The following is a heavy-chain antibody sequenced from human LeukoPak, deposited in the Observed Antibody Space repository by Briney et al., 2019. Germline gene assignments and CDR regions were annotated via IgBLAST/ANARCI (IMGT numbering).Heavy chain of an antibody. Sequence: GGSLRLSCAASGFTFSSYAMSWVRQAPGKGLEWVSAISGSGGSTYYADSVKGRFTISRDNSKNTLYLQMNSLRAEDTAVYYCAKDLRDGYNYIPIFDYCGQGTLVTVSS. CDR1: GFTFSSYA. CDR2: ISGSGGST. J-gene: IGHJ4*02. V-gene: IGHV3-23*01. CDR3: AKDLRDGYNYIPIFDY. D-gene: IGHD5-24*01.